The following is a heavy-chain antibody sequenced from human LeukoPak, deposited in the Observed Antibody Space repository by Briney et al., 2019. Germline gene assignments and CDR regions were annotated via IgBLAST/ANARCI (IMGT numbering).Heavy chain of an antibody. D-gene: IGHD5-24*01. J-gene: IGHJ3*02. CDR1: GGSISSYY. V-gene: IGHV4-59*08. CDR2: IYYSGST. Sequence: PSETLSLTCTVSGGSISSYYWSWIRQPPGKGLEWIGYIYYSGSTNYNPSLKSRVTISVDTSKNQFSLKLSSVTAADTAVYYCARLISRDGYNEVAFDIWGQGTMVTVSS. CDR3: ARLISRDGYNEVAFDI.